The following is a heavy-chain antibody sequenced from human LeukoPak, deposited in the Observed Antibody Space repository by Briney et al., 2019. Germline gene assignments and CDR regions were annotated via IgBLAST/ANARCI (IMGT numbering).Heavy chain of an antibody. J-gene: IGHJ4*02. CDR2: IYHSGST. Sequence: PSETLSLTCTVSGGSIGSYYWSWIRQPPGKGLEWIGYIYHSGSTYYNPSLKSRVTIPVDRSKNQFSLKLSSVTAADTAVYYCARSGELLRKVDYWGQGTLVTVSS. CDR1: GGSIGSYY. D-gene: IGHD1-26*01. CDR3: ARSGELLRKVDY. V-gene: IGHV4-59*12.